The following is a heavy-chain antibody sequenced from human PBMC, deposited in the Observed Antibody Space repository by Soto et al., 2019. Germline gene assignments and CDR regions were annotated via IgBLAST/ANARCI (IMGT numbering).Heavy chain of an antibody. V-gene: IGHV3-33*01. J-gene: IGHJ4*02. Sequence: GGSLRLSCAASGFTFSSYGMHWVRQAPGKGLEWEAVIWYDGSNKYYADSVKGRFTISRDNSKNTLYLQMNSLRAEDTAVYYCARVGSSGYYYYFDYWGQGTLVTVSS. CDR3: ARVGSSGYYYYFDY. D-gene: IGHD3-22*01. CDR2: IWYDGSNK. CDR1: GFTFSSYG.